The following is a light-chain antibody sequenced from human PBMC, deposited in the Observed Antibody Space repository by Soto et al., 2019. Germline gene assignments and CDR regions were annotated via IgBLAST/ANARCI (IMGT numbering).Light chain of an antibody. Sequence: EIVLTQPPGTLSLSPGERATLSCRASQSVSSSYLAWYQQKPGQAPRLLISGASSRATGIPDRFSGSGSGTDFTLTISRLVPEDFVVYYCQQYGTSPLTFGGGTMVDIK. CDR3: QQYGTSPLT. V-gene: IGKV3-20*01. CDR2: GAS. CDR1: QSVSSSY. J-gene: IGKJ4*01.